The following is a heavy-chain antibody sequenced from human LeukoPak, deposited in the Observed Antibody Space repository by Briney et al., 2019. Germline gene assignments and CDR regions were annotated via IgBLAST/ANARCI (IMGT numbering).Heavy chain of an antibody. CDR1: GFTFRSYA. CDR3: SSEYGMDV. CDR2: ISYDGSNK. Sequence: PGGSLRLSCAASGFTFRSYAMHWVRQAPGKGLEWVAVISYDGSNKYYADSVKGRFTISRDNSRNTLYLQMNSLRAEDTAVYYCSSEYGMDVWGQGTTVTVSS. V-gene: IGHV3-30-3*01. J-gene: IGHJ6*02.